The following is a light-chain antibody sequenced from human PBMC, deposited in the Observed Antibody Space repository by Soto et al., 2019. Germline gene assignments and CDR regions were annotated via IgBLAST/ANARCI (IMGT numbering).Light chain of an antibody. J-gene: IGKJ1*01. CDR3: QQYNNWWT. CDR2: GAS. Sequence: EIMMTQSPATLSVSPVERATLSCRASQSVSSSLAWYQQKPGQAPRLLIYGASTRATGIPARFSGSGSGTEFTLTINSLQSEDFAVYYCQQYNNWWTFGQGTKVDI. V-gene: IGKV3-15*01. CDR1: QSVSSS.